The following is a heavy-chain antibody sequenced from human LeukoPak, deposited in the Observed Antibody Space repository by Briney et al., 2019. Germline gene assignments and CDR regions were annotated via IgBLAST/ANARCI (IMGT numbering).Heavy chain of an antibody. CDR2: TYYRTKWHN. V-gene: IGHV6-1*01. D-gene: IGHD3-22*01. CDR3: ARASSSGTFGY. J-gene: IGHJ4*02. CDR1: VDTRSSNSAA. Sequence: SQTLSLTSVMSVDTRSSNSAAWGWVRQPPSRGLEWLGRTYYRTKWHNEYAVCVERRINIKPHTSQNQFCLPVSSVTTEDTVIDDCARASSSGTFGYWGQGTLVTVSS.